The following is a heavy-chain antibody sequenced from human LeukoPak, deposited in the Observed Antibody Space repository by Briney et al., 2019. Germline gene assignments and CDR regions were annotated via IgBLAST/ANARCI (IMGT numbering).Heavy chain of an antibody. CDR1: GFTFSSYS. CDR2: ISSSSSYI. J-gene: IGHJ4*02. D-gene: IGHD2-2*01. Sequence: GGSLRLSCAASGFTFSSYSMNWVRQAPGKGLEWVSSISSSSSYIYYADSVKGRFTISRDNAKNSLYLQMNSLRAEDTAVYYCASSLVPAVRGLLDYWGQGTLVTVSS. CDR3: ASSLVPAVRGLLDY. V-gene: IGHV3-21*01.